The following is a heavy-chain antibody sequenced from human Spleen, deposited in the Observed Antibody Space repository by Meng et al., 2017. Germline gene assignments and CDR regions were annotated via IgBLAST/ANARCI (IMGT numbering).Heavy chain of an antibody. J-gene: IGHJ3*02. D-gene: IGHD6-19*01. Sequence: GGSLRLSCAVSGVTLSGSDIHWVRQASGRGLEWVGRIRSKANSFATAYPPSLKGRFTVSRDDSKNTAYLQMDSLILEDTAMYYCTIYRSGHIWGQGTMVTVSS. CDR2: IRSKANSFAT. CDR3: TIYRSGHI. V-gene: IGHV3-73*01. CDR1: GVTLSGSD.